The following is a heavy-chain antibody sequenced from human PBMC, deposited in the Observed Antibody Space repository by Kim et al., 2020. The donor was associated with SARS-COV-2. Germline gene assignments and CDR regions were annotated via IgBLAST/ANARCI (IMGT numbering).Heavy chain of an antibody. D-gene: IGHD6-13*01. V-gene: IGHV5-10-1*01. Sequence: YRPSFQGHVTISVDRSISTAYLQWSSLKASDTAMYYCARGGYTRSWYLHWGQGTLVTVSS. J-gene: IGHJ4*02. CDR3: ARGGYTRSWYLH.